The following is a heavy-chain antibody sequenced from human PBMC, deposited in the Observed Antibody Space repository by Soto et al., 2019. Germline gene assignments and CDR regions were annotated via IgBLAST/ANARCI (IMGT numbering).Heavy chain of an antibody. Sequence: ASVKVSCKASGYTFTSYVISWVRQAPGQGLEWMGWISAYNGNTNYAQKLQGRVTMTTDTSTSTAYMELRSLRSDDTAVYYCARDWVEYSSSYDWFDXWGQGTLVTVSS. CDR1: GYTFTSYV. D-gene: IGHD6-6*01. V-gene: IGHV1-18*01. CDR2: ISAYNGNT. J-gene: IGHJ5*02. CDR3: ARDWVEYSSSYDWFDX.